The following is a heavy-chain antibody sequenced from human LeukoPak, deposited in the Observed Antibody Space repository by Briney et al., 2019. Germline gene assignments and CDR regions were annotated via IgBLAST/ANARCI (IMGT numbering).Heavy chain of an antibody. CDR3: ARVWGDYDILTGSPRDYYYYMDV. CDR1: GFTFSSYG. J-gene: IGHJ6*03. CDR2: ISYDGSNK. V-gene: IGHV3-30*03. D-gene: IGHD3-9*01. Sequence: GGSLRLSCAASGFTFSSYGMHWVRQAPGKGLEWVAVISYDGSNKYYADSVKGRFTISRDNAKNSLYLQMNRLRVEDTAVYYCARVWGDYDILTGSPRDYYYYMDVWGKGTTVTVSS.